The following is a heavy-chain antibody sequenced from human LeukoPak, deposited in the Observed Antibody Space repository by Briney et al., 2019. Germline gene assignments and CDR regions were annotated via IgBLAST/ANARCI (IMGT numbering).Heavy chain of an antibody. CDR2: IKQDGSEK. D-gene: IGHD2-15*01. CDR1: EFSFSSYW. J-gene: IGHJ6*02. CDR3: ARDCSGGTCYSQYYYGMDV. V-gene: IGHV3-7*03. Sequence: GGSLRLSCAASEFSFSSYWMSWVRQAPGKGLEWVANIKQDGSEKYYVDSAKGRFTISRDNAKNSLYLQMNSLRAEDTAVYYCARDCSGGTCYSQYYYGMDVWGQGTTVTVSS.